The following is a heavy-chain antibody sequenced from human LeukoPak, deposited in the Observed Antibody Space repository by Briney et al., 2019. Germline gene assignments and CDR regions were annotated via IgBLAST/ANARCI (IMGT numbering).Heavy chain of an antibody. J-gene: IGHJ6*04. D-gene: IGHD2-2*02. CDR1: GFTFSSYG. Sequence: GRSLRLSCAASGFTFSSYGMHWVRQAPGKGLEWVAVISYDGSNKYYADSVKGRFTISRDNSKNTLYLQMNSLRAEDTAVYYCAKTIVVVPAAIRPDYYYGMDVWGKGTTVTVSS. V-gene: IGHV3-30*18. CDR2: ISYDGSNK. CDR3: AKTIVVVPAAIRPDYYYGMDV.